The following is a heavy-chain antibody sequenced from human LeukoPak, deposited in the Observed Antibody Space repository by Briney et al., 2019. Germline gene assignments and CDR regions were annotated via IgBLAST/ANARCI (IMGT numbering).Heavy chain of an antibody. J-gene: IGHJ3*02. Sequence: PGGSLRLSCAASGFTFSSYEMNWVRQAPGKGLEWVSYISSSGTTIYYADSVKGRFTISRDNAKNSLYLQMSSLRAEDTAVYYCARESGWLHDAFDIRGQGTMVTVSS. CDR1: GFTFSSYE. V-gene: IGHV3-48*03. CDR2: ISSSGTTI. CDR3: ARESGWLHDAFDI. D-gene: IGHD6-19*01.